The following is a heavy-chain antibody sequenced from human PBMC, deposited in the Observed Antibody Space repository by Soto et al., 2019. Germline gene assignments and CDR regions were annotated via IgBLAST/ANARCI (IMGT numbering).Heavy chain of an antibody. Sequence: PSETLSLTCTVTGGSMTSGDQYWTWIRHRPGEGLEWFGYINHRGSLYYNPSPKSRVSMSVDTSKNQFSLNLSSVTAADTAVYYCARELPQRQGRNMDVWGQGTTVTASS. D-gene: IGHD1-1*01. V-gene: IGHV4-31*03. CDR1: GGSMTSGDQY. CDR2: INHRGSL. CDR3: ARELPQRQGRNMDV. J-gene: IGHJ6*02.